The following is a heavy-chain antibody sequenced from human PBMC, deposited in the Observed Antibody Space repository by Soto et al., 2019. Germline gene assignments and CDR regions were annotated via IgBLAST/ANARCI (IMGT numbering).Heavy chain of an antibody. V-gene: IGHV4-34*01. Sequence: ASETLSLTCAVYGGSFSGYYWSWIRQPPGKGLEWIGEINHSGSTYYNPSLKSRVTISVDTSKNQFSLKLSSVTAADTAVYYCARHRPQAAAGTKGRWFDPWGQGTLVTVSS. J-gene: IGHJ5*02. CDR1: GGSFSGYY. CDR3: ARHRPQAAAGTKGRWFDP. CDR2: INHSGST. D-gene: IGHD6-13*01.